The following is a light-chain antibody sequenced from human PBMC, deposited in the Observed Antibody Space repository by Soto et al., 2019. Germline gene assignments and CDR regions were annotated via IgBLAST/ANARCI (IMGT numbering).Light chain of an antibody. Sequence: EIVFTQSPGTLSLSPGERATLSCRASQSVSSSYLAWYQQKPGQAPRLLIYGASSRATGIPDRFSGSGSGTDFTLTISRLEPEDVAVYYCQHYDSSPVTFGPGTKVDIK. V-gene: IGKV3-20*01. CDR1: QSVSSSY. J-gene: IGKJ3*01. CDR3: QHYDSSPVT. CDR2: GAS.